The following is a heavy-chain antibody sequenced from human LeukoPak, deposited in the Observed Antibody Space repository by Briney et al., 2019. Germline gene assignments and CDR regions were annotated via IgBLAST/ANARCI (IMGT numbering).Heavy chain of an antibody. J-gene: IGHJ3*02. Sequence: TSETLSLTCAVYGGSFSGYYWSWIRQPPGKGLEWIGEINHSGSTNYNPSLKSRVTISVDTSKNQFSLKLSSVTAADTAVYYCARDRSYDFWSGYYTADAFDIWGQGTMVTVSS. CDR1: GGSFSGYY. V-gene: IGHV4-34*01. CDR2: INHSGST. CDR3: ARDRSYDFWSGYYTADAFDI. D-gene: IGHD3-3*01.